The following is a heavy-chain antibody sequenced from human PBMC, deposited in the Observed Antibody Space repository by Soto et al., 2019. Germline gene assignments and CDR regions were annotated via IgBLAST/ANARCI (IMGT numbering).Heavy chain of an antibody. CDR3: ARGIAAAGRVGDYFDY. CDR1: GFTFSSYA. Sequence: QVQLVESGGGVVQPGRSLRLSCAASGFTFSSYAMHWVRQAPGKGLEWVAVISYDGSNKYYADSVKGRFTISRDNSKNTLYLQMNSLRAEDTAVYYCARGIAAAGRVGDYFDYWGQGTLVTVSS. CDR2: ISYDGSNK. J-gene: IGHJ4*02. V-gene: IGHV3-30-3*01. D-gene: IGHD6-13*01.